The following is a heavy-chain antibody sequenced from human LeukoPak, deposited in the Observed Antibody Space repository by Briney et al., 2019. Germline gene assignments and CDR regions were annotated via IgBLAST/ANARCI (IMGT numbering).Heavy chain of an antibody. CDR1: GFTFSTYA. D-gene: IGHD6-19*01. J-gene: IGHJ4*02. V-gene: IGHV3-23*01. CDR2: ISGSGSST. Sequence: GSLRLSCAASGFTFSTYAMSWVRQAPEKGLEWVSTISGSGSSTYYADSVRGRFPISRDNSKNTLYLQMSSLRAEDTAVYYCALQFIAVAGKFDHWGQGTLVTVSS. CDR3: ALQFIAVAGKFDH.